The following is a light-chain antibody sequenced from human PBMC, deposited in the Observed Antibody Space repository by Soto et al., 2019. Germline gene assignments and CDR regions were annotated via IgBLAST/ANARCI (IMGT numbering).Light chain of an antibody. Sequence: DVQMTQSPPSMSASVGDTVTITCRASQVINIWLAWYQQKSGKAPKLLIYAASSLQTGVPSRFSGSVSGTELSLTITSLQPEDFATYYCQQTNSFPYTFGQGTRLQIK. V-gene: IGKV1D-12*01. CDR1: QVINIW. CDR2: AAS. CDR3: QQTNSFPYT. J-gene: IGKJ2*01.